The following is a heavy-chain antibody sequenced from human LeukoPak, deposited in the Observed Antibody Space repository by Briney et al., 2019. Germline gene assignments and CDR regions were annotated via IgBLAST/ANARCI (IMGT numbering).Heavy chain of an antibody. CDR1: GFTFSGYV. CDR3: ARAGCSGGSCYFGNWFDP. CDR2: ISYDGSNK. Sequence: PGGSLRLSCAASGFTFSGYVMHWVRQAPGKGLEWVAVISYDGSNKYYADSVKGRFTISRDNSKNTLYLQMNSLRAEDTAVYYCARAGCSGGSCYFGNWFDPWGQGTLVTVSS. D-gene: IGHD2-15*01. V-gene: IGHV3-30*04. J-gene: IGHJ5*02.